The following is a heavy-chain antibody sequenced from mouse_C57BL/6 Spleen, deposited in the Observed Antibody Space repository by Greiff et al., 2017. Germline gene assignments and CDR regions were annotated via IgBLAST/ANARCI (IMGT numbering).Heavy chain of an antibody. CDR3: TSTYYSNYFAY. V-gene: IGHV1-4*01. J-gene: IGHJ3*01. D-gene: IGHD2-5*01. CDR1: GYTFTSYT. Sequence: QVQLQQSGAELARPGASVKMSCKASGYTFTSYTMHWVKQRPGQGLEWIGYINPSSGNTKYNQKFKDKATLTADKSSSTAYMQLSSLTSEDSAVYYCTSTYYSNYFAYWGQGTLVTVSA. CDR2: INPSSGNT.